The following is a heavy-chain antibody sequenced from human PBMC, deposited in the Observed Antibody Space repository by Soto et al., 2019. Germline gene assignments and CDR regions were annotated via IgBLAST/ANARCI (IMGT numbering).Heavy chain of an antibody. V-gene: IGHV3-64D*06. D-gene: IGHD5-18*01. CDR1: GFTFSSYA. CDR2: ISSNGGST. CDR3: VKDHTAMVTSFDY. J-gene: IGHJ4*02. Sequence: LRLSCSASGFTFSSYAMHWVRQAPGKGLEYVSAISSNGGSTYYADSVKGRFTISRDNSKNTLYLQMSSLRAEDTAVYYCVKDHTAMVTSFDYWGQGTLVTVSS.